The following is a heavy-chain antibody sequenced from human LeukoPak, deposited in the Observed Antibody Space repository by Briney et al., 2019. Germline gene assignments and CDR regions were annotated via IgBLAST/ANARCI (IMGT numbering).Heavy chain of an antibody. D-gene: IGHD3-9*01. J-gene: IGHJ4*02. Sequence: PSQTLSLTCTVSGGSISSGSYYWSWIRQPAGKGLEWIGRIYTSGSTNYNPSLKSRVTISVDTSKNQFSLKLSSVTAADTAVYFCARDLDYDILTGYYNDYWGQGTLVTVSS. V-gene: IGHV4-61*02. CDR1: GGSISSGSYY. CDR3: ARDLDYDILTGYYNDY. CDR2: IYTSGST.